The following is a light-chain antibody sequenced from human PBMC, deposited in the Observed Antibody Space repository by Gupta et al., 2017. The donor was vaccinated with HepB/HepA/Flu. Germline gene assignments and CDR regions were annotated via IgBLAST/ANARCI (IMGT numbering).Light chain of an antibody. CDR1: QRVDRW. CDR3: LQANSFPFT. V-gene: IGKV1D-12*01. CDR2: AAS. J-gene: IGKJ3*01. Sequence: DIQMTQSPSSVSASVGDRVTITCRASQRVDRWLAWYQQKPGQAPKFPIYAASTLQSGVPSRFSGSGSGTDFTLTISSLQPEDFATYFCLQANSFPFTFGPRTKLDIQ.